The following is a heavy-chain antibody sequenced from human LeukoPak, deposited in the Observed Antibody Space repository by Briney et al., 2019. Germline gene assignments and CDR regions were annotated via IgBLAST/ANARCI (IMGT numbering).Heavy chain of an antibody. J-gene: IGHJ3*01. CDR2: ISAYNGNT. CDR1: GYTFTNYG. D-gene: IGHD5-12*01. CDR3: ARGRDYDWSAFDL. Sequence: ASVKVSCKASGYTFTNYGITWVRQAPGQGLEWMGWISAYNGNTNYAQKFQGRVTMTTDTSTSTAYMEVRSLRSDDTAVYYCARGRDYDWSAFDLWGQGTMVTVSS. V-gene: IGHV1-18*01.